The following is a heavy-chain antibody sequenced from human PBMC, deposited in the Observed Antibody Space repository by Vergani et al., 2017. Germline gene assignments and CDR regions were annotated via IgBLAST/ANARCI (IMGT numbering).Heavy chain of an antibody. CDR2: ISYDGSNK. J-gene: IGHJ6*03. CDR3: AKDGQLLYYYDVDV. V-gene: IGHV3-30*02. D-gene: IGHD2-2*01. CDR1: GFIFSSHG. Sequence: QVQLVEWGGGVVQPGGSLRLSCTASGFIFSSHGMHWVRQAPGKGLDWVAFISYDGSNKYYADSVKGQFTISRDNSKTTLYLQMNSLRAEDTAVYYCAKDGQLLYYYDVDVWGKGTTVTVSS.